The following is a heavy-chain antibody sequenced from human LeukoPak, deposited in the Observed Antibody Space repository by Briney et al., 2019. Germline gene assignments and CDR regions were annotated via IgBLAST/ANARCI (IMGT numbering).Heavy chain of an antibody. CDR1: GGSISSGGYY. J-gene: IGHJ3*02. Sequence: SETLSLTCTVSGGSISSGGYYWSWIRQHPGKGLEWIGYIYYSGSTYYNPSLKSRVTISVDTSKNQFSLKLSSVTAADTAVYYCARVSYARYFDWLFDDAFDIWGQGTMVTVSS. CDR3: ARVSYARYFDWLFDDAFDI. V-gene: IGHV4-31*03. CDR2: IYYSGST. D-gene: IGHD3-9*01.